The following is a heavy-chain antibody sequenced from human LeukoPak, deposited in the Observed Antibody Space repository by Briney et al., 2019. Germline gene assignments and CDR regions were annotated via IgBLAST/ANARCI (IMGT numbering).Heavy chain of an antibody. CDR2: IYYSGST. Sequence: PSETLSLTCTVSGGSISSYYWSWIRQPPGKGLEWIGYIYYSGSTNYNPSHKSRVTISVDTSKNQFSLKLSSVTAADTAVYYCARAGDSSGWYYFDYWGQGTLVTVSS. J-gene: IGHJ4*02. CDR1: GGSISSYY. D-gene: IGHD6-19*01. V-gene: IGHV4-59*01. CDR3: ARAGDSSGWYYFDY.